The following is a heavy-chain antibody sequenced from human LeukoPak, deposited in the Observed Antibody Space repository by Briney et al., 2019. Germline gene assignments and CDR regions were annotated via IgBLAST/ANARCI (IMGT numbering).Heavy chain of an antibody. V-gene: IGHV3-30-3*01. CDR2: ISYDGSNK. Sequence: GGSLRLSCAASGFTFSSYAMHWVRQAPGKGLEWVAVISYDGSNKYYADSVKGRFTISRDNSKNTLYLQMNSLRAEDTAVYYCARSPYSREYYYMDVWGKGTTVTVSS. J-gene: IGHJ6*03. D-gene: IGHD6-13*01. CDR3: ARSPYSREYYYMDV. CDR1: GFTFSSYA.